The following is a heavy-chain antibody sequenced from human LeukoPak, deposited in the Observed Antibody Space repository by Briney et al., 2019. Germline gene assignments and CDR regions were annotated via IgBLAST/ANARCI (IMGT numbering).Heavy chain of an antibody. Sequence: GESLKISCKGSGFDFTVHWIAWVRQMPGKGLEWMGIICPGDSNTKYSPSFRGQVTISADKSISTAYLQWSSLKASDTAMYYCARRGIAAPGTSANWFDPWGQGTLVTVSS. J-gene: IGHJ5*02. CDR2: ICPGDSNT. CDR1: GFDFTVHW. V-gene: IGHV5-51*01. D-gene: IGHD6-13*01. CDR3: ARRGIAAPGTSANWFDP.